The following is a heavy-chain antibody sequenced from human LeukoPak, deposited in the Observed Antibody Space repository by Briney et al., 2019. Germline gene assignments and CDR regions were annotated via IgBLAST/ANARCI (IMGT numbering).Heavy chain of an antibody. Sequence: PSETLSLTCTVSGGSISSSSYYWGWIRQPPGKGLEWIGSIYYSGSTYYNPSLKSRVTISVDRSKNQFSLKLSSVTAADTAVYYCARGEDKVANFEVFNNWGEGTLVTVSS. CDR2: IYYSGST. D-gene: IGHD1-1*01. J-gene: IGHJ4*02. V-gene: IGHV4-39*07. CDR3: ARGEDKVANFEVFNN. CDR1: GGSISSSSYY.